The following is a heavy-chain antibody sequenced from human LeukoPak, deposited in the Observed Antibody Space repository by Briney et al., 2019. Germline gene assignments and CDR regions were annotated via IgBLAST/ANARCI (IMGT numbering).Heavy chain of an antibody. J-gene: IGHJ4*02. V-gene: IGHV3-30*18. Sequence: GRSLRLSCAASGFTFSSYGMHWVRQAPGKGLEWLAVISYDGSNKYYADSVKGRLTISRDNSKNTLYLQMNSLRAEDTAVYYCAKDSRFHSGYDLGIHYFDYWGQGTLVTVSS. CDR3: AKDSRFHSGYDLGIHYFDY. CDR1: GFTFSSYG. CDR2: ISYDGSNK. D-gene: IGHD5-12*01.